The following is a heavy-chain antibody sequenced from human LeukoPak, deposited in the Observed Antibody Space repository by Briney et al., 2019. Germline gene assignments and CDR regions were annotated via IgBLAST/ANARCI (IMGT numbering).Heavy chain of an antibody. J-gene: IGHJ5*02. CDR1: GYTFSGYY. Sequence: ASVKVSCKASGYTFSGYYIFWVRRAPGQGLEWMGWINPNSGGTNYAPEFQGRLTMTRDTSTTTAYMELSTLRSDDTAVYYCALIGDHAWFDPWGQGTLVTVSS. CDR2: INPNSGGT. V-gene: IGHV1-2*02. CDR3: ALIGDHAWFDP. D-gene: IGHD3-10*01.